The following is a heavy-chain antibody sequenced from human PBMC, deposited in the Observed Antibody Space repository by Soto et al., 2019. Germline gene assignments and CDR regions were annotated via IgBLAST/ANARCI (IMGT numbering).Heavy chain of an antibody. V-gene: IGHV1-69*13. Sequence: VASVKISCKASGGTFSSYAISWVRQAPGQGLEWMGGIIPIFGTANYAQKFQGRVTITADESTSTAYMELSSLRSEDTAVYYCARGRVDTAMVTGTPFSYYYGMDVWGQGTTVTVSS. CDR3: ARGRVDTAMVTGTPFSYYYGMDV. D-gene: IGHD5-18*01. J-gene: IGHJ6*02. CDR1: GGTFSSYA. CDR2: IIPIFGTA.